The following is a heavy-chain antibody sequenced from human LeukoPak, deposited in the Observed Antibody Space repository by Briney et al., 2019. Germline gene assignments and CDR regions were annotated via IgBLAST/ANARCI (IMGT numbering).Heavy chain of an antibody. V-gene: IGHV4-38-2*01. Sequence: PSETLSLTCAVSGYSMSNGHYWGWIRPPPGKGLEWIGSMYHSGSTFYNPSLKSRVTISVDTSKNQFSLKMSSVTAADTAVYYCARAPNPTVTSQYFFDNWGQGTLVTVSS. D-gene: IGHD4-17*01. J-gene: IGHJ4*02. CDR3: ARAPNPTVTSQYFFDN. CDR1: GYSMSNGHY. CDR2: MYHSGST.